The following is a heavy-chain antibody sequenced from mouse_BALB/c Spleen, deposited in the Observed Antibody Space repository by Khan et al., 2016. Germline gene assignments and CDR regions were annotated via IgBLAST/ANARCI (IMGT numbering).Heavy chain of an antibody. CDR2: INSNGGSS. Sequence: EVELVESGGGLVQPGGSLKLSCAAPGFTFSTYGMSWVRQTPDKRLELVATINSNGGSSYYPDSVKGRFTISRDNAKNTLYLQMSSLKSEDTAIYYCARENYRYYFDYWGQGTTLTVSS. D-gene: IGHD2-14*01. CDR1: GFTFSTYG. CDR3: ARENYRYYFDY. V-gene: IGHV5-6-3*01. J-gene: IGHJ2*01.